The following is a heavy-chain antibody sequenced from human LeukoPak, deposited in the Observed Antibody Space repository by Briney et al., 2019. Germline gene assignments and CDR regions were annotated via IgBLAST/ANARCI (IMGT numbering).Heavy chain of an antibody. J-gene: IGHJ1*01. V-gene: IGHV4-59*01. CDR2: IYYTGSS. CDR1: GGSISSYY. Sequence: PSETLSLTCTVSGGSISSYYWSWLRQPPGKGLEWIGYIYYTGSSNYNPSLKSRVTISVDTSKNQFSLKLSSVTAADTAVYYCARDGISGSYYAEYFQHWGQGTLVTVSS. CDR3: ARDGISGSYYAEYFQH. D-gene: IGHD1-26*01.